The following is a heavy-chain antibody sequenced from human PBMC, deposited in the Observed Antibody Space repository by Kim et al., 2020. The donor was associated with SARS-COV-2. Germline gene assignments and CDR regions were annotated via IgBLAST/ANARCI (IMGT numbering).Heavy chain of an antibody. V-gene: IGHV1-69*13. CDR2: IIPIFGTA. J-gene: IGHJ4*02. CDR3: ARDGGYDSSPPTSN. Sequence: SVKVSFKASGGTFSSYAISWVRQAPGQGLEWMGGIIPIFGTATYAQKFQGRVTITADESTSTFYMDLSSLRSEDTAVYYCARDGGYDSSPPTSNWGQGT. CDR1: GGTFSSYA. D-gene: IGHD3-22*01.